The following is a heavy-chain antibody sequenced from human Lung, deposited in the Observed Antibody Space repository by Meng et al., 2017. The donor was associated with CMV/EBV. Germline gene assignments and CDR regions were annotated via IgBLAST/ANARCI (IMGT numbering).Heavy chain of an antibody. CDR3: ARDSPSLYSSSPGIDF. V-gene: IGHV1-18*01. CDR2: ISVYTDNT. Sequence: SVKVSXXTSGYTFTSYGISWVRQAPGQGLEWMGWISVYTDNTSSAQKYQGRLTMTTDTSTSTAYMEVRSLRSDDTAVYYCARDSPSLYSSSPGIDFWGQGXLVTVSS. D-gene: IGHD6-6*01. CDR1: GYTFTSYG. J-gene: IGHJ4*02.